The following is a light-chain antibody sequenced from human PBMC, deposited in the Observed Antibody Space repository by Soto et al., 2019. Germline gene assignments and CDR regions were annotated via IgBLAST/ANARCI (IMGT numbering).Light chain of an antibody. V-gene: IGKV2-28*01. J-gene: IGKJ1*01. Sequence: IVTTQSPLSLPVTPGEPASISFSSSQSLLHRNGYNYLDWYLQKPGRSPQLLIYLGSNRASGVPDRFSGSGSGTDFTLKISRVEAEDVGVYYCMQALESPWTFGQGTKVDIK. CDR2: LGS. CDR1: QSLLHRNGYNY. CDR3: MQALESPWT.